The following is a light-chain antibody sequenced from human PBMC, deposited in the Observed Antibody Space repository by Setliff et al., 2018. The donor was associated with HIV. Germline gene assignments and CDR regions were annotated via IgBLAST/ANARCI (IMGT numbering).Light chain of an antibody. V-gene: IGLV2-14*01. CDR1: SSDVGGYNY. Sequence: QSVLTQPASVSGPPGQSITISCTGTSSDVGGYNYVSWYQQYPGKAPKLMISEVRNRASGVSSRFSGSKSGNTASLTISGLQTEDEGDYYCSSYTGSSTLYVFGTGTKVTVL. J-gene: IGLJ1*01. CDR2: EVR. CDR3: SSYTGSSTLYV.